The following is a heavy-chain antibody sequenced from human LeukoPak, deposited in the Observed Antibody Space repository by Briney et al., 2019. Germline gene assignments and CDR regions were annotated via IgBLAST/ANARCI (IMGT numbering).Heavy chain of an antibody. CDR1: GFTFSNYG. CDR3: ARDFMYYDFWSGYYYYYYMDV. Sequence: PGGSLRLSCAASGFTFSNYGMHWVRQAPGKGLEWVALISFDGSQKYYADSVKGRFTISRDNAKNTLYLQMNSLRAEDTAVYYCARDFMYYDFWSGYYYYYYMDVWGKGTTVTVSS. CDR2: ISFDGSQK. J-gene: IGHJ6*03. V-gene: IGHV3-33*01. D-gene: IGHD3-3*01.